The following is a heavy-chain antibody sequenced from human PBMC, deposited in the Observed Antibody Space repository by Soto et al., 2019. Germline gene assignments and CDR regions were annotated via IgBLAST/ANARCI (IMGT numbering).Heavy chain of an antibody. CDR1: GGTFSSYA. D-gene: IGHD3-10*01. CDR2: IIPIFGTA. V-gene: IGHV1-69*13. Sequence: SVKVSCKASGGTFSSYAISWVRQAPGQGLEWMGGIIPIFGTANYAQKFQGRVTITADESTSTAYMELSSLRSEDTAVYYCARDNYYGSGSYYKLYGMDVWGQGTTVTVSS. J-gene: IGHJ6*02. CDR3: ARDNYYGSGSYYKLYGMDV.